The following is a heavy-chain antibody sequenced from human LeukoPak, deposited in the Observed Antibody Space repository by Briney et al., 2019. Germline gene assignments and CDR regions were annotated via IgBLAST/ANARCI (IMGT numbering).Heavy chain of an antibody. CDR2: IYYSGST. D-gene: IGHD3-3*01. CDR3: ARGVGRSRITISERAYNWFDP. V-gene: IGHV4-39*07. J-gene: IGHJ5*02. Sequence: SETLSLTCTVSGGSISSSSYYWGWIRQPPGKGLEWIGSIYYSGSTYYNPSLKSRVTISVDTSKNQFSLKLSSVTAADTAVYYCARGVGRSRITISERAYNWFDPWGQGTLVTVSS. CDR1: GGSISSSSYY.